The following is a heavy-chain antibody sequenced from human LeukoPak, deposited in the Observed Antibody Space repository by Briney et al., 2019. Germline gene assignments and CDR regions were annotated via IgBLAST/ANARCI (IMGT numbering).Heavy chain of an antibody. V-gene: IGHV3-48*03. Sequence: GGSLRLSCAASGFTLSSYEMNWVRLAPGKGLEWISYISRTGNSIYYAGSVKGRFTISRDSAKNSLFPQMNSLRAEDTAVYYCARTHGTLTGTGFDYWGQGTLVTVSS. CDR1: GFTLSSYE. CDR2: ISRTGNSI. CDR3: ARTHGTLTGTGFDY. D-gene: IGHD1-20*01. J-gene: IGHJ4*02.